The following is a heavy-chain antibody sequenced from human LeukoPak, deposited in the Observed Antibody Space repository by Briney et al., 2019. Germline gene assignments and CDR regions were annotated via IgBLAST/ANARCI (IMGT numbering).Heavy chain of an antibody. CDR2: IWEDGTNI. CDR3: ARVGYNSGWYGY. CDR1: GFTFSIYG. J-gene: IGHJ4*02. V-gene: IGHV3-33*01. Sequence: PGTSLRLSCAASGFTFSIYGMHWVRQAPGKGLEFVAGIWEDGTNIHYADSEKGRFTISRDNSKNTLYLQMNSLRAEDTAVYFCARVGYNSGWYGYWGQGTLVTVSS. D-gene: IGHD6-19*01.